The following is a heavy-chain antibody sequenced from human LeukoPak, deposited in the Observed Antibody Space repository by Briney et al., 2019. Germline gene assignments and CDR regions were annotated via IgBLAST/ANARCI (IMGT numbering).Heavy chain of an antibody. CDR2: TYYRSKWYN. V-gene: IGHV6-1*01. D-gene: IGHD6-13*01. J-gene: IGHJ4*02. CDR3: ARGRSWGESGFDY. Sequence: SQTLSLTCAISGDSVFNNSAAWHWIRQSPSRGLEWLGRTYYRSKWYNDYAVSVTSRITISPDTSKNQFYLQLKSVTPEDTAVYYCARGRSWGESGFDYWGQGTLVTVSS. CDR1: GDSVFNNSAA.